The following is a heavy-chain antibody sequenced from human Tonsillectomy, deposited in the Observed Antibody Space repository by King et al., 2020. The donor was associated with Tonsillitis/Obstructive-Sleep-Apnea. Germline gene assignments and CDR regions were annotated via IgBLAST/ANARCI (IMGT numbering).Heavy chain of an antibody. J-gene: IGHJ6*02. CDR1: GFTFGDYA. Sequence: VQLVESGGGLVQPGRSLRLSCTASGFTFGDYAMNWVRQAPGKGLEWVGFIRSKACGGTTEYPASVKGRFTISRDESKSFSYLQMNSRKTEDTAVYYCSRVGSGITAVYGIDVWGQGTTVTVSS. CDR2: IRSKACGGTT. CDR3: SRVGSGITAVYGIDV. D-gene: IGHD6-25*01. V-gene: IGHV3-49*04.